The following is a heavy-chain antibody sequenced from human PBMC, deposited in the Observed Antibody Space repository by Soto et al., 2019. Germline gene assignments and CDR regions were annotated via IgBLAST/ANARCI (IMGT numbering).Heavy chain of an antibody. CDR1: GFTFSSYG. J-gene: IGHJ6*02. Sequence: GGSLRLSCAASGFTFSSYGMHWVRQAPGKGLEWVAVISYDGSNKYYADSVKGRFTISRDNSKNTLYLQMNSLRAEDTAVYYCAAATSDYYYYYGMDVWGQGTTVTSP. CDR3: AAATSDYYYYYGMDV. D-gene: IGHD6-13*01. CDR2: ISYDGSNK. V-gene: IGHV3-30*03.